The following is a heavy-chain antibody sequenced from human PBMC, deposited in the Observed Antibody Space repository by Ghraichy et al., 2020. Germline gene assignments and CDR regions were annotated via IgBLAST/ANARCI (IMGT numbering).Heavy chain of an antibody. V-gene: IGHV4-39*01. J-gene: IGHJ2*01. CDR1: GDSISTSSYY. Sequence: SETLSLTCTVSGDSISTSSYYWGWIRHPPGKGLEWIGSVSYGGSTYYNPSLKSRVTFSIDTSKNQFSLKMSSVTAADAVLYFCARHYYLDWYFNLWGRGTLVAVSS. D-gene: IGHD3-22*01. CDR3: ARHYYLDWYFNL. CDR2: VSYGGST.